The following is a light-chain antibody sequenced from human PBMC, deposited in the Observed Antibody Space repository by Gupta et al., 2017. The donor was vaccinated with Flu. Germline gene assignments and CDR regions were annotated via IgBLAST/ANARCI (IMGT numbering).Light chain of an antibody. V-gene: IGKV1-39*01. CDR1: QSISRR. CDR2: AAS. CDR3: QQSDSTPPDT. J-gene: IGKJ1*01. Sequence: DIQMTQSPSSLSASIGDRVTITCRASQSISRRLNWYQQKPGKAPKLLIYAASSLESGVPSRFSGSGSGTDFTLTISSRQPEDFATYFCQQSDSTPPDTFGQGTKVEIK.